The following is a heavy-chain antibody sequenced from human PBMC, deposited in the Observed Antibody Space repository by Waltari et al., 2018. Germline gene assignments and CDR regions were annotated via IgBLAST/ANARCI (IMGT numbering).Heavy chain of an antibody. V-gene: IGHV4-39*07. D-gene: IGHD3-22*01. J-gene: IGHJ3*02. CDR1: GGSISSGSYY. Sequence: QVQLQESGPGLVKPSQTLSLTCTVSGGSISSGSYYWSWIRQPPGKGLEWIGEINHSGSTNYNPSLKSRVTISVDTSKNQFSLKLSSVTAADTAVYYCAREQSSMIVRDAFDIWGQGTMVTVSS. CDR2: INHSGST. CDR3: AREQSSMIVRDAFDI.